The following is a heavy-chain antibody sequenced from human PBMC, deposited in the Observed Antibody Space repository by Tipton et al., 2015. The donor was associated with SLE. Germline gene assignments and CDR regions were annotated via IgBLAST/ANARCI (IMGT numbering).Heavy chain of an antibody. CDR1: GGPIIYQY. CDR2: IFENGRT. CDR3: VRNCGDDCYWWFVFDY. J-gene: IGHJ4*02. V-gene: IGHV4-59*11. D-gene: IGHD2-21*01. Sequence: TLSLTCTVSGGPIIYQYWSWVRQAPGKGLEWIGYIFENGRTNYNPSLKGRVTMSMDTSKNQFSLRLNSVTSTDTAVYYCVRNCGDDCYWWFVFDYWRQGNLVSVPS.